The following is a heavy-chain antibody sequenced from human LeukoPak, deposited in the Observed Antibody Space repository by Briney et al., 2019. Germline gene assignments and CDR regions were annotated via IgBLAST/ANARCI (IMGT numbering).Heavy chain of an antibody. CDR1: GFTFSSFE. V-gene: IGHV3-48*03. D-gene: IGHD1-1*01. CDR3: AREGTNWPNEIDC. J-gene: IGHJ4*02. CDR2: INSGGSIT. Sequence: GGSLGLSCAASGFTFSSFEMNWVRQAPGKGLEWVSYINSGGSITYYADSVKGRFTISRDNAKNSLYLQLNSLRAEDTALYYCAREGTNWPNEIDCWGQGTLVTVSS.